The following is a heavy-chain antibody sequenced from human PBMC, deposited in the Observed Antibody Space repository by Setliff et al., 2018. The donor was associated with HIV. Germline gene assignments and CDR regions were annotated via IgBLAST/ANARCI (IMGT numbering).Heavy chain of an antibody. CDR1: GGSISGSSYY. Sequence: TLSLTCTVSGGSISGSSYYWGWIRQPPGKGLEWIGSIYYSGSTYYNPSLKSRVTISVDTSKNQFSLKLSSVTAADTAVYYCARLRREEQWLVRGWFDPWGQGTLVTVSS. CDR3: ARLRREEQWLVRGWFDP. D-gene: IGHD6-19*01. V-gene: IGHV4-39*01. J-gene: IGHJ5*02. CDR2: IYYSGST.